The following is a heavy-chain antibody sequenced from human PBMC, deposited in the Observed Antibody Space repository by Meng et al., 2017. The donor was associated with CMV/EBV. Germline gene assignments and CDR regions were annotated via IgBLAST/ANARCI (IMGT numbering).Heavy chain of an antibody. CDR3: TSSPRYCSGGSCYLNGMDV. V-gene: IGHV3-73*01. J-gene: IGHJ6*02. CDR1: GFTFSGSA. CDR2: IRSKANSYAT. D-gene: IGHD2-15*01. Sequence: GESLRLSCAASGFTFSGSAMHWVRQASGKGLEWVGRIRSKANSYATAYAASVKGRFTISRDDSKNTAYLQMNSLKTEDTAVYYCTSSPRYCSGGSCYLNGMDVWGQGTTVTVSS.